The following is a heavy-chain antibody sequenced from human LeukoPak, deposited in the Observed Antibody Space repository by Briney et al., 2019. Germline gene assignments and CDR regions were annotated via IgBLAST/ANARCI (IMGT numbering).Heavy chain of an antibody. D-gene: IGHD4-23*01. CDR2: IYYSGST. CDR1: GGSISSYY. V-gene: IGHV4-59*08. J-gene: IGHJ5*02. CDR3: ARGRSRIYGGNSDRLDWFDP. Sequence: SETLSLTCTVSGGSISSYYWSWIRQPPGKGLEWIGYIYYSGSTNYNPSLKSRVTISVDTSKNQFSLKLSSVTAADTAVYYCARGRSRIYGGNSDRLDWFDPWGQGTLVTVSS.